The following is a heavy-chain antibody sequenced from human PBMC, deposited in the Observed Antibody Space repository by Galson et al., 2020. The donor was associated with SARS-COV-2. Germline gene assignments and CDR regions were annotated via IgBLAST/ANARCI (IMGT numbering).Heavy chain of an antibody. D-gene: IGHD5-18*01. CDR2: ISTSSSYT. J-gene: IGHJ6*02. Sequence: NSGGSMRLSCAASGFPFSTYSMNWVRLAPGKGLEWVSSISTSSSYTYYVDSVKGRFSISRDNPRNSLYLQMNSLRAEDTAVYYCARDEGIRGYNYGRLYYGLDVWGQGTTVTVSS. CDR1: GFPFSTYS. CDR3: ARDEGIRGYNYGRLYYGLDV. V-gene: IGHV3-21*01.